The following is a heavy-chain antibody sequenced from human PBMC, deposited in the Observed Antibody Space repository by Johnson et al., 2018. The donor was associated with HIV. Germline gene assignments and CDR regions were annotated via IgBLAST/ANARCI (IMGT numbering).Heavy chain of an antibody. V-gene: IGHV3-33*08. Sequence: QVQLVESGGGVVQPGRSLRLSRAASGFTFSSYGMHWVRQAPGKGLEWVAVIWYDGSNKYYADSVKGRFTISRDKSKNTLYLQMNSLRAEDTAVYYCARDPVSHYYDSSGSLDDAFDIWGQGTMVTVSS. CDR3: ARDPVSHYYDSSGSLDDAFDI. J-gene: IGHJ3*02. CDR1: GFTFSSYG. D-gene: IGHD3-22*01. CDR2: IWYDGSNK.